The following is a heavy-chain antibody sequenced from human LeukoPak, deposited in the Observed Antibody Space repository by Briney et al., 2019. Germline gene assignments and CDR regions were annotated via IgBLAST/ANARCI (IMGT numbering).Heavy chain of an antibody. V-gene: IGHV4-59*08. D-gene: IGHD2-2*02. CDR1: GGSISSYY. CDR3: ARHARFCSSTSCYTDWYFDL. CDR2: IYYSGST. J-gene: IGHJ2*01. Sequence: SETLSLTCTVSGGSISSYYWSWIRQPPGKGLEWIGYIYYSGSTNYNPSLKSRVTISVDTSKNQFSLKLSSVTAADTAVYYCARHARFCSSTSCYTDWYFDLWGRGTLVTVSS.